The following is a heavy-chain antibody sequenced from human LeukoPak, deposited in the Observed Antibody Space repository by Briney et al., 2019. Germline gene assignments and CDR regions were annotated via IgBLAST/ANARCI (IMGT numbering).Heavy chain of an antibody. CDR1: GDSLSSGGYY. CDR3: ARDTGRSGRYWYDY. D-gene: IGHD1-26*01. J-gene: IGHJ4*02. CDR2: IYYGGNT. V-gene: IGHV4-31*03. Sequence: SETLSLTCTVSGDSLSSGGYYWNWIRQHPEKGLEWIGYIYYGGNTYYNPSLQSRLTISLDTSKNQFSLILTSVTAADTAVYYCARDTGRSGRYWYDYWGQGTLVTASS.